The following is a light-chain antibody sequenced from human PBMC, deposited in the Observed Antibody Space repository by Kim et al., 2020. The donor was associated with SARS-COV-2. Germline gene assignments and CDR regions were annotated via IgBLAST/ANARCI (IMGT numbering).Light chain of an antibody. CDR3: LQHNTYPIT. CDR1: QDIRND. CDR2: GAS. Sequence: EGDEVTITGRASQDIRNDLGWYQQNPGRAPKRLIYGASSLQSGVPSRFSGSGSGTEFTLTISSLQPEDFATYFCLQHNTYPITFGQGTRLEIK. J-gene: IGKJ5*01. V-gene: IGKV1-17*01.